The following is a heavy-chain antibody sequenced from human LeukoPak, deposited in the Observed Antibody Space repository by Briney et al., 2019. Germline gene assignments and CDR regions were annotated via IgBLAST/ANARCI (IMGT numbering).Heavy chain of an antibody. J-gene: IGHJ4*02. D-gene: IGHD4-17*01. Sequence: GGSLRLSCAASGFTFRDYTMNWVRQAPGKGLEWVSGIYGSGGGQTFYADSVRGRFIISRDDSRNLVFLHMDRLRVEDTGLYYCAKDVRSDGVWDIDHWGQGTVVTVSS. CDR1: GFTFRDYT. CDR3: AKDVRSDGVWDIDH. CDR2: IYGSGGGQT. V-gene: IGHV3-23*01.